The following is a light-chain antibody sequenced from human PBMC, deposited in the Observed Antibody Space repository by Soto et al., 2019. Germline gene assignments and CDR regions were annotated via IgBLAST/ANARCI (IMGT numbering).Light chain of an antibody. J-gene: IGKJ1*01. Sequence: IQLTQSPSFLSASVGDRVIITCRASQDINRYVAWYQQKSGQAPKLLIYRASNLRPGVPSRFSGSGSGTEFTLTISSLQPDDFATYYCQHYNSYSEAFGQGTKVELK. CDR2: RAS. CDR3: QHYNSYSEA. CDR1: QDINRY. V-gene: IGKV1-9*01.